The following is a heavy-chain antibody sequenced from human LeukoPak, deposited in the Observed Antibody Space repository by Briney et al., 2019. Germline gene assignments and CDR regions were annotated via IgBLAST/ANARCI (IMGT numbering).Heavy chain of an antibody. CDR2: ISDSGGST. J-gene: IGHJ4*02. Sequence: GGSLRLSCAASGFTFSSYGMSWVRQAPGKGLEWVSAISDSGGSTYYADSVKGRFTISRDNSKNTLYLQMNSLRAEDTAVYYCARVRSGDIGDYFDYWGQGTLVTVSS. CDR3: ARVRSGDIGDYFDY. V-gene: IGHV3-23*01. D-gene: IGHD3-10*01. CDR1: GFTFSSYG.